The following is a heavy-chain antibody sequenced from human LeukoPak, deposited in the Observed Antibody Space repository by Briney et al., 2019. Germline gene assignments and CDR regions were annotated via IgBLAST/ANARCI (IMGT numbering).Heavy chain of an antibody. D-gene: IGHD5-18*01. Sequence: GASVKVSCTASGGTFSSYAISWVRQAPGQGLEWMGRIIPILGIANYAQKFQGRVTITADKTTSTADMELSSLRSEDTAVYYCASGGRQLLPIDYGGRGTLVTVPS. CDR2: IIPILGIA. CDR1: GGTFSSYA. J-gene: IGHJ4*02. V-gene: IGHV1-69*04. CDR3: ASGGRQLLPIDY.